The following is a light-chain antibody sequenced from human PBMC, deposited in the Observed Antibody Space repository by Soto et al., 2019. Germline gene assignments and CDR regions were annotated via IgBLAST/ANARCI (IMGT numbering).Light chain of an antibody. Sequence: QSVLTQPPSVSAAPGQKVTISCSGSSSNIGNNYVSWYQHLPGTAPKLLIYDNNKRPSGIPDRFSGSKSGTSATLGITGLQTGDEADYYCGTWASSLSVVVFGGGTKLTVL. V-gene: IGLV1-51*01. J-gene: IGLJ2*01. CDR1: SSNIGNNY. CDR3: GTWASSLSVVV. CDR2: DNN.